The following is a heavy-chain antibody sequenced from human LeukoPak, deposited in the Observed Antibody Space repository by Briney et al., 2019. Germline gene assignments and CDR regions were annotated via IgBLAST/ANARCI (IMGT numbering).Heavy chain of an antibody. CDR3: AKVSGYSIDY. D-gene: IGHD6-13*01. J-gene: IGHJ4*02. V-gene: IGHV5-51*01. Sequence: GESLKISCKGSGYTFTSYWFAWLRQMPGKGLEWMGIIYPGNSDTRYSPSFRGQVTMSVDKSISTAYVQWSGLRASDTAMYYCAKVSGYSIDYWGLGTLVTVSS. CDR2: IYPGNSDT. CDR1: GYTFTSYW.